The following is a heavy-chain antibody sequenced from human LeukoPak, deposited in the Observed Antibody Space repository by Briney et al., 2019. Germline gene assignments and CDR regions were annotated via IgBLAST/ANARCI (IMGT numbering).Heavy chain of an antibody. J-gene: IGHJ4*02. V-gene: IGHV3-30-3*01. D-gene: IGHD3-9*01. Sequence: GGSLRLSCAASGFTFSSYAMHWVRQAPGKGLEWVALISYDGSNKYYGDSVKGRFTISRDNSKNTLYLQMSSLRAEDTAVYYCASGSYYDILTGPDWGQGTLVTVPS. CDR3: ASGSYYDILTGPD. CDR2: ISYDGSNK. CDR1: GFTFSSYA.